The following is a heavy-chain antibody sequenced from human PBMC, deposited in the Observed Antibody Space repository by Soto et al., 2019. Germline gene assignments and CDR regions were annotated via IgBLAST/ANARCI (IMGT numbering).Heavy chain of an antibody. D-gene: IGHD6-19*01. J-gene: IGHJ6*02. V-gene: IGHV5-51*01. CDR3: ARPPLPGIVVPGGYNYHDGLDV. CDR1: GFSFTSYW. Sequence: ERQLVQSGAEVKKPGESLKISCKGSGFSFTSYWIGWVRQMPGKGLEWMGIIYPGDSETKYSPSFEGRVTISADKSTNPAYLQWSSLKASDTAMYYCARPPLPGIVVPGGYNYHDGLDVWGQVTPVTVSS. CDR2: IYPGDSET.